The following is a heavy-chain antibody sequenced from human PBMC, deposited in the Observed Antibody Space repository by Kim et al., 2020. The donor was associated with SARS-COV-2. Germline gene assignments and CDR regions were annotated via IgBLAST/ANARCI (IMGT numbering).Heavy chain of an antibody. V-gene: IGHV3-72*01. D-gene: IGHD2-8*01. CDR3: ARGGVNTNVHFNMDV. Sequence: ASVKGRFTISRDDSKNSFYLQMNSLKTEDTAVYYCARGGVNTNVHFNMDVWGQGTTVIVSS. J-gene: IGHJ6*02.